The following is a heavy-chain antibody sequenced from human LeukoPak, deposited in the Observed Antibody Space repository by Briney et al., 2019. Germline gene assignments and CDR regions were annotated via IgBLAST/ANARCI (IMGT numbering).Heavy chain of an antibody. Sequence: PSETLSLTCAVSGYSISSSNWWGWIRQPPEKGLEWIGYIYYTGSTYYNPPLKSRVTMSVDTSKIQFSLKLSSVTAVDTAVYYCARSRVTTGTTFDLWGRGTLVTVSS. CDR3: ARSRVTTGTTFDL. J-gene: IGHJ2*01. CDR1: GYSISSSNW. D-gene: IGHD1-1*01. V-gene: IGHV4-28*01. CDR2: IYYTGST.